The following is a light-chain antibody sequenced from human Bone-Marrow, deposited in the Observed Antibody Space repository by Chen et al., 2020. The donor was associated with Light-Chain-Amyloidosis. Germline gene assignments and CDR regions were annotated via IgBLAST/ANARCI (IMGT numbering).Light chain of an antibody. CDR3: QSADSSGTYEVI. V-gene: IGLV3-25*03. Sequence: SYELTQPPSVSVSPCQTARITCPGDDSPTNYAYWYQHKPGQAPVLVIHRDTERPSGISERFSGSSSGTTATLTISGVQAEDEADYHCQSADSSGTYEVIFGGGTKLTVL. CDR2: RDT. CDR1: DSPTNY. J-gene: IGLJ2*01.